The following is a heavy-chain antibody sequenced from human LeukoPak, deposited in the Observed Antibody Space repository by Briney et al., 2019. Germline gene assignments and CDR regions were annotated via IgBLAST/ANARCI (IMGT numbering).Heavy chain of an antibody. Sequence: SQTLSLTCVISGDSVSSTTITWIWIRQSPSRGLEWLSRTYYRSKWNHDFSVSFKSLITVNPDTSRNQLTLQLNSVTPEDAAVYYCARGRSPNWFDLWGPGTLITVSS. V-gene: IGHV6-1*01. J-gene: IGHJ5*02. CDR1: GDSVSSTTIT. CDR2: TYYRSKWNH. CDR3: ARGRSPNWFDL.